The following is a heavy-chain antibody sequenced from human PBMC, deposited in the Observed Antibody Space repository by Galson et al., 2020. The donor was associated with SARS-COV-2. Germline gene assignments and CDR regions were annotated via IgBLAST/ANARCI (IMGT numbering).Heavy chain of an antibody. CDR3: ARDPSDSSGYYDY. CDR2: IYSGGST. J-gene: IGHJ4*02. V-gene: IGHV3-53*01. CDR1: GFTVSSNY. D-gene: IGHD3-22*01. Sequence: GGSLRLSCAASGFTVSSNYMSWVRQAPGKGLEWVSVIYSGGSTYYADSVKRRFTISRDNSKNTLYLQMNSLRAEDTAVYYCARDPSDSSGYYDYWGQGTLVTVSS.